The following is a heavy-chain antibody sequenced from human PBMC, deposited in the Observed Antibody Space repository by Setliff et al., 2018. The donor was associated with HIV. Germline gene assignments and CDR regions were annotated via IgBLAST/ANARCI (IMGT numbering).Heavy chain of an antibody. V-gene: IGHV5-51*01. CDR3: ARSATYYYDSSGVPYYYYYMDV. J-gene: IGHJ6*03. CDR2: IYPDDSDT. CDR1: GHSPMMYW. D-gene: IGHD3-22*01. Sequence: PGESLKISCKASGHSPMMYWIGWVRQMPGKGLESIGIIYPDDSDTRYSPSFQGQVTISADKSISTAYLQWSSLKASDTAMYYCARSATYYYDSSGVPYYYYYMDVWGKGTTVTVSS.